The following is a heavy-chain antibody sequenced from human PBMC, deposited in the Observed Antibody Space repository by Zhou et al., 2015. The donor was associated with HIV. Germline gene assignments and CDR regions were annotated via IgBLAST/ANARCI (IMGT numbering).Heavy chain of an antibody. J-gene: IGHJ3*01. CDR1: GGTFSGSD. V-gene: IGHV1-69*06. CDR2: ITPMFNAE. Sequence: LVQPGTEVRKPGSSVKVSCKASGGTFSGSDIVWVRQAPGQGLEWMGGITPMFNAENYAQKFRARLKITVDKSSSEAYMELSSLTSEDAALYFCARSSVNHDNAFDLWGQGTKVIVSS. CDR3: ARSSVNHDNAFDL. D-gene: IGHD3-22*01.